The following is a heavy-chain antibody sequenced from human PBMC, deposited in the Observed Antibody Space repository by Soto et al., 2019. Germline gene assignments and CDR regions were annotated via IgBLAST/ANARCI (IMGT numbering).Heavy chain of an antibody. V-gene: IGHV4-34*02. CDR3: ARGAYSPEVFDM. CDR1: GGSFSDYS. Sequence: QVQIQQWGAGLLKPSETLSLTCAVFGGSFSDYSWSWIRQPPGKGLEWIGESNHTGYTDYNPSLKSRVTISIDTSKNQLFLTMSSVTAADTALFYCARGAYSPEVFDMWGLGTMVTVTS. CDR2: SNHTGYT. D-gene: IGHD4-4*01. J-gene: IGHJ3*02.